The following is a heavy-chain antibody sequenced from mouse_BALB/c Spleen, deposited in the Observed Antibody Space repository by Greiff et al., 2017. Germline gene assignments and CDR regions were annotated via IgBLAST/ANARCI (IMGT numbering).Heavy chain of an antibody. D-gene: IGHD4-1*01. CDR2: INSNGGST. J-gene: IGHJ2*01. CDR1: GFTFSSYG. Sequence: DVMLVESGGGLVQPGGSLKLSCAASGFTFSSYGMSWVRQTPDKRLELVATINSNGGSTYYPDSVKGRFTISRDNAKNTLYLQMSSLKSEDTAMYYCARDTLTGYFDYWGQGTTLTVSS. CDR3: ARDTLTGYFDY. V-gene: IGHV5-6-3*01.